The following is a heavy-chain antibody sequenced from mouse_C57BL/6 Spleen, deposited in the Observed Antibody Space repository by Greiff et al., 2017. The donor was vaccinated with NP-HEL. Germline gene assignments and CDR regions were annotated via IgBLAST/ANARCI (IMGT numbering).Heavy chain of an antibody. J-gene: IGHJ4*01. CDR3: ARGGSYAMDY. Sequence: VMLVESGPGLVAPSQSLSISCTVSGFSLTSYAISWVRQPPGKGLEWLGVIWTGGGTNYNSAIKSRMSISKNNTKSQVFLKMNSLQTDDTASYYCARGGSYAMDYWGQGTSVTVSS. CDR1: GFSLTSYA. V-gene: IGHV2-9-1*01. CDR2: IWTGGGT.